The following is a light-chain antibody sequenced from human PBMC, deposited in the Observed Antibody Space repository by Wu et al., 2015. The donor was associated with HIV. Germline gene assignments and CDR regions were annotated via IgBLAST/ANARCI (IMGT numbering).Light chain of an antibody. CDR1: QSISNNH. V-gene: IGKV3-20*01. CDR2: GAS. Sequence: DSVLTQSPGILSLSPGDTATLSCRASQSISNNHLAWYQQRPGQTPRLLVYGASNRATDIADRFSGSGSGTDFTLTITRLEPADFAIYYCQQYGTSPPWTFGQGTKVEVK. J-gene: IGKJ1*01. CDR3: QQYGTSPPWT.